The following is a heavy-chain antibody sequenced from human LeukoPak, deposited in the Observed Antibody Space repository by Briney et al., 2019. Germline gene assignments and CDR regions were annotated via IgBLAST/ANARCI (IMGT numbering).Heavy chain of an antibody. J-gene: IGHJ4*02. D-gene: IGHD6-13*01. V-gene: IGHV4-61*01. CDR3: AREYSSFDY. Sequence: SETLSLTCTVSGDPITSNSNYKWTWLRQPPGKGLEWIGYIYYSGTTNYNPSLKSRVSISVDTSRNQFSLKLSSVTTADTAVYYCAREYSSFDYWGQGTLVTVSS. CDR1: GDPITSNSNYK. CDR2: IYYSGTT.